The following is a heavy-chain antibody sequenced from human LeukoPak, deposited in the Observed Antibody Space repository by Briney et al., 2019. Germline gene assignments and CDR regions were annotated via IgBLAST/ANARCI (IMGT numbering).Heavy chain of an antibody. CDR2: ISWSGTTT. CDR3: AKDESTGGFAPGYFYGMGV. D-gene: IGHD3-16*01. Sequence: GRSLRLSCVVSGFRFDDYGMHWVRQAPGKGMEWDSGISWSGTTTGYADSVKGRFTISRDSAKNSLYLQMDSLRVEDTALYYCAKDESTGGFAPGYFYGMGVWGQGTTVTVSS. V-gene: IGHV3-9*01. CDR1: GFRFDDYG. J-gene: IGHJ6*02.